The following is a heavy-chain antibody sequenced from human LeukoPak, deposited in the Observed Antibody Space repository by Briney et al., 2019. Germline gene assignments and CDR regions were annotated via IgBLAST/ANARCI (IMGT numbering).Heavy chain of an antibody. CDR3: ARDQRPSMVRGVIIAAYNWFDP. D-gene: IGHD3-10*01. J-gene: IGHJ5*02. V-gene: IGHV3-21*01. Sequence: GGSLRLSCAASGFTFSSYSMNWVRQAPGKGLEWVSSISSSSSYIYYADSVKGRFTISRDNAKTSLYLQMNSLRAEDTAVYYCARDQRPSMVRGVIIAAYNWFDPWGQGTLVTVSS. CDR1: GFTFSSYS. CDR2: ISSSSSYI.